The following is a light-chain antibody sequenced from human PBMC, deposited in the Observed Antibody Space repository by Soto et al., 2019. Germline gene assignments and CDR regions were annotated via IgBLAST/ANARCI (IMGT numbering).Light chain of an antibody. CDR2: GAS. CDR3: QQYNKCSPYT. CDR1: QSVSSN. V-gene: IGKV3-15*01. J-gene: IGKJ2*01. Sequence: EIVMTQSPANLSVSPGERATLSCRASQSVSSNLAWYQQKPGQGPRLLIYGASTRVTSIPARFSGSGSGTEITLTINSLQSEDFAVYYYQQYNKCSPYTFGQGTKLEIK.